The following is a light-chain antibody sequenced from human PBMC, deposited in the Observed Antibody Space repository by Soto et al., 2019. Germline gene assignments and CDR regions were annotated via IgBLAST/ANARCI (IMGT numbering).Light chain of an antibody. J-gene: IGKJ1*01. CDR3: QQYNNWPLT. Sequence: EIVMPQSPATLSVSPGERDTLSCWASQSVGSNLAWYQQKPGQAHRRLIYGASTRAAGIPARFSGSGSGTEFTLTITSLQSEDCAVYYCQQYNNWPLTFGQGTKVDIK. CDR2: GAS. CDR1: QSVGSN. V-gene: IGKV3-15*01.